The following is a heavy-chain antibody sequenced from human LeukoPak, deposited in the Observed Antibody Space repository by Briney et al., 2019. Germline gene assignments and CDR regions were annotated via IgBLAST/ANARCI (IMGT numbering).Heavy chain of an antibody. Sequence: SGTLSLTCAVYGGSFSGYYWSWIRQPPGKGLEWIGEINHSGSTNYNPSLKSRVTISVDTSKNQFSLKLSSVTAADTAVYYCARRRAARRTFDYWGQGTLVTVSS. CDR2: INHSGST. CDR1: GGSFSGYY. J-gene: IGHJ4*02. D-gene: IGHD6-6*01. V-gene: IGHV4-34*01. CDR3: ARRRAARRTFDY.